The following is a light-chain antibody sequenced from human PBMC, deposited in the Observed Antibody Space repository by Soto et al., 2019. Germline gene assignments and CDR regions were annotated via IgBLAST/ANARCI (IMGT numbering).Light chain of an antibody. Sequence: QSVLTQPASVSGSPGQSITISCTGTSSDVGGYDYVSWYQIHPGKAPKLMVFEVSNRPSGVSYRFSGSKSGDTASLTISGLQAEDEADYFCSSYSLSTAYLFGTGTKVTVL. J-gene: IGLJ1*01. CDR2: EVS. CDR1: SSDVGGYDY. CDR3: SSYSLSTAYL. V-gene: IGLV2-14*01.